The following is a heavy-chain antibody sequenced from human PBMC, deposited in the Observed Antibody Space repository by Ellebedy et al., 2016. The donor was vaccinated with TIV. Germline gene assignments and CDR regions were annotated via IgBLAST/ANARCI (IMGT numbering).Heavy chain of an antibody. J-gene: IGHJ3*02. V-gene: IGHV4-39*01. CDR1: GGSISSSSYY. CDR2: IYYSGST. Sequence: MPSETLSLTCTVSGGSISSSSYYWGWIRQPPGKGLEWIGSIYYSGSTYYNPSLKSRVTISVDTSKNQFSLKLSSVTAADTAVYYCASRGEGYNSGWFGLAFDAFDIWGQGTMVTVSS. CDR3: ASRGEGYNSGWFGLAFDAFDI. D-gene: IGHD6-19*01.